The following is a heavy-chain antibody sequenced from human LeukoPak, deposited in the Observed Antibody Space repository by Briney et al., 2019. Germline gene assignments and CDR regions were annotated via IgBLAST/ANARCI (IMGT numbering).Heavy chain of an antibody. CDR1: GYTFTGYY. J-gene: IGHJ4*02. V-gene: IGHV1-2*02. D-gene: IGHD3-3*01. CDR2: INPNSGGT. CDR3: ASYDFWSGYYSFDY. Sequence: ASVKVSCKASGYTFTGYYMHWVRQAPGRGLEWMGWINPNSGGTNYAQKFQGRVTMTRDTSISTAYMELSRLRSDDTAVYYCASYDFWSGYYSFDYWGQGTLVTVSS.